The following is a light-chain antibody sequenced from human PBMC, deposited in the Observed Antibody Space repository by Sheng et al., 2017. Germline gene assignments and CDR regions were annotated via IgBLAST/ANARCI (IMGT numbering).Light chain of an antibody. J-gene: IGKJ1*01. CDR2: GAS. CDR3: HQLGSSLPWT. V-gene: IGKV3-15*01. Sequence: ELVMTQSPATLSVSPGERATLSCRASQSVSSNLAWYQQKPGQAPRLLIYGASTRATGIPARFSGSGSGTEFTLTISSLQSEDFAVYYCHQLGSSLPWTFGQGTRVEI. CDR1: QSVSSN.